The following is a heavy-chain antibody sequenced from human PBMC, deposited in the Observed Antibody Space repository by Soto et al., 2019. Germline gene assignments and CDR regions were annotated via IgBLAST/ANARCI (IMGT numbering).Heavy chain of an antibody. J-gene: IGHJ6*02. CDR3: ARQVEAAGDYYYGMDV. D-gene: IGHD6-13*01. CDR2: IKQDGSEK. CDR1: GFTFSSYW. Sequence: GGSLRLSCAASGFTFSSYWMSWVRQAPGKGLEWVANIKQDGSEKYYVDSVKGRFTISRDNAKNSLYLQMNSLRAEDTAVYYCARQVEAAGDYYYGMDVWGQGTTFTVSS. V-gene: IGHV3-7*05.